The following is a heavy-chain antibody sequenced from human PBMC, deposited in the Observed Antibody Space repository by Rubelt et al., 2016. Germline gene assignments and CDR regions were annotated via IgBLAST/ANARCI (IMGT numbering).Heavy chain of an antibody. D-gene: IGHD5/OR15-5a*01. J-gene: IGHJ6*02. CDR3: ARAPQVYCSYGLEV. CDR1: GFTFSDHC. CDR2: INQDGSEE. Sequence: GGALRLSCAASGFTFSDHCMSWVRQAPGKGLEWVAKINQDGSEEKYVDSVKGRFTISRDKAQNSLFLQMSSLRAEDTAVYYCARAPQVYCSYGLEVWGQGTTVTVSS. V-gene: IGHV3-7*03.